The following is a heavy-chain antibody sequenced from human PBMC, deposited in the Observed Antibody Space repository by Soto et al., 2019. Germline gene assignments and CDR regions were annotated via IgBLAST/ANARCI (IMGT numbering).Heavy chain of an antibody. V-gene: IGHV4-4*07. Sequence: QVQLQESGPGLVKPSETLSLTCTVSGGSISSYYWSWIRQPAGKGLEGIGRIYTTGSTNYNPSLKRRVSMSVDTPKNQFSLKLSSVTAADTAVYDCARSYSSSSVGDYWGQGTLVTVSS. J-gene: IGHJ4*02. CDR3: ARSYSSSSVGDY. D-gene: IGHD6-6*01. CDR2: IYTTGST. CDR1: GGSISSYY.